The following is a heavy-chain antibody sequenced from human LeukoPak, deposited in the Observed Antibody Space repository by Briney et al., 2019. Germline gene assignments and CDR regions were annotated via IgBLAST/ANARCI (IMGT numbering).Heavy chain of an antibody. CDR1: GFSFSSYS. Sequence: GGSLRLSCAASGFSFSSYSMNWVRQAPGKGLEWVSSISSSSSYIYYADSVKGRFTISRDNAKNSLYLQMNSLRAEDTAVYYCARAVEYNWFGPWGQGTLVTVSS. J-gene: IGHJ5*02. V-gene: IGHV3-21*01. CDR2: ISSSSSYI. CDR3: ARAVEYNWFGP.